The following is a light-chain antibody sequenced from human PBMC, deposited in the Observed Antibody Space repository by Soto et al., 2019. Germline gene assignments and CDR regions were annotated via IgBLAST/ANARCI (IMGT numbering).Light chain of an antibody. CDR2: DAS. J-gene: IGKJ4*01. Sequence: EIVLTQSPGTLSLSPGERATLSCRASQSVSSSHLAWYQHKPGQAPRLLIYDASNRATGIPARFSGSGSGTDFTLTISSLEPEDFAVYYCQQRSNWRLTFGGGTKVDIK. CDR1: QSVSSSH. CDR3: QQRSNWRLT. V-gene: IGKV3D-20*02.